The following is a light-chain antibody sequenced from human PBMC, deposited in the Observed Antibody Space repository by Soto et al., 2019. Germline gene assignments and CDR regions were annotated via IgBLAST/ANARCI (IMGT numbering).Light chain of an antibody. CDR1: QSVSSR. Sequence: EIVMTQSPATLSVSQGERATLSCRASQSVSSRLAWYQQKRGQAPRLLIYDASTRATGIPARFSGSGSGTEFNLTISSLQSEDFAIYYCRHYNNWPPETFGQGTKVDI. CDR3: RHYNNWPPET. J-gene: IGKJ1*01. CDR2: DAS. V-gene: IGKV3-15*01.